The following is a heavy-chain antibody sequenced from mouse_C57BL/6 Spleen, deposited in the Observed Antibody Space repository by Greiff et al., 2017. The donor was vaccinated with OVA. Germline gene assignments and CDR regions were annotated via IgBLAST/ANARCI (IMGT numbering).Heavy chain of an antibody. CDR1: GYTFTDYN. J-gene: IGHJ4*01. CDR2: INPNNGGT. V-gene: IGHV1-18*01. Sequence: EVQLQQSGPELVKPGASVKIPCKASGYTFTDYNMDWVKQSHGKSLEWIGDINPNNGGTIYNQKFKGKATLTVDKSSSTAYMELRSLTSEDTAVYYCARGQEEYGSSYYYSMDYWGQGTSVTVSS. CDR3: ARGQEEYGSSYYYSMDY. D-gene: IGHD1-1*01.